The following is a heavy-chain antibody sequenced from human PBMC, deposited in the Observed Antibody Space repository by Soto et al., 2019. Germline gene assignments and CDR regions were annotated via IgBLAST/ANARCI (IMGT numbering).Heavy chain of an antibody. CDR2: FDPEDGET. Sequence: GSVKVSCMVSGYTLTELSMHWVRQAPGKGLEWMGGFDPEDGETIYAQKFQGRVTMTEDTSTDTAYMELSSLRSEDTAVYYCATELFASRALRYCRSPGDYWGQGTLVSVSS. CDR1: GYTLTELS. CDR3: ATELFASRALRYCRSPGDY. D-gene: IGHD6-6*01. V-gene: IGHV1-24*01. J-gene: IGHJ4*02.